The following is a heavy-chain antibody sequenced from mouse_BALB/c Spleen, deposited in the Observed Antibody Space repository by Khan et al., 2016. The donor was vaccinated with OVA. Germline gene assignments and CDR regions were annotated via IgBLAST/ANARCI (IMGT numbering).Heavy chain of an antibody. V-gene: IGHV1S135*01. CDR2: IAPYNGGT. D-gene: IGHD1-1*01. CDR3: ALIYHYGSGFDY. CDR1: GYSFTDYN. Sequence: MQLEESGPELVKPGTSVKVSCKTSGYSFTDYNMFWVKQSLGKSLEWIGYIAPYNGGTNYNQKFMGKATLTVDKSSSTAFMHLNSLTSEDSAVYYYALIYHYGSGFDYWGHGTTLTVSS. J-gene: IGHJ2*01.